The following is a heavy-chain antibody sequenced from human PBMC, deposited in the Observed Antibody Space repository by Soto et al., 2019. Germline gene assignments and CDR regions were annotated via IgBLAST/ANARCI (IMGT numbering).Heavy chain of an antibody. CDR3: ARDFRGTYDHYYYYMDV. J-gene: IGHJ6*03. CDR1: GYTFTSYA. Sequence: QVQLVQSGAEVKKPGASVKVSCKASGYTFTSYAMHWVRQAPGQRLEWMGWINAGNGNTKYSQKFQGRVTITRDTSASTAYMELSSLRSEDTAVYYCARDFRGTYDHYYYYMDVWGNGTTVTVSS. V-gene: IGHV1-3*01. CDR2: INAGNGNT. D-gene: IGHD3-10*01.